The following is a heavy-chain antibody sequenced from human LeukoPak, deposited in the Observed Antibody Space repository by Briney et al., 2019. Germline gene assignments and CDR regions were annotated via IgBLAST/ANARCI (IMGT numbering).Heavy chain of an antibody. CDR2: ISSSSSYI. D-gene: IGHD3-22*01. V-gene: IGHV3-21*01. Sequence: GGSLRLSCAASGFTFSSYSMNWVRQAPGKGLEWVSSISSSSSYIYYADSVKGRFTISRDNAKNSLYLQMSSLRAEDTAVYYCANNYYDSSGYYPFDYWGQGTLVTVSS. J-gene: IGHJ4*02. CDR3: ANNYYDSSGYYPFDY. CDR1: GFTFSSYS.